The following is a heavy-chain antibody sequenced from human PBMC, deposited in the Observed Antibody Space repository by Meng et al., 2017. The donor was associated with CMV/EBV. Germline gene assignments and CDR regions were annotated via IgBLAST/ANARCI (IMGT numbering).Heavy chain of an antibody. V-gene: IGHV1-18*01. Sequence: ASVKVSCKASGYTFTSYDINWVRQATGQGLEWMGWISAYNGNTNYAQKLQGRVTMTTDTSTSTAYMELRSLRSDDTAVYYCAREGVAPLDAFDIWGQGTMVTVSS. J-gene: IGHJ3*02. CDR3: AREGVAPLDAFDI. CDR1: GYTFTSYD. CDR2: ISAYNGNT. D-gene: IGHD2-15*01.